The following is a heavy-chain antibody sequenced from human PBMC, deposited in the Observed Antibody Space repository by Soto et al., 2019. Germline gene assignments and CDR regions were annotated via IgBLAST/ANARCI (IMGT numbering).Heavy chain of an antibody. CDR2: ISSSGSTI. CDR3: ARVNGSGSYYMTYASYYYYYMDV. Sequence: GGSLRLSCAASGFTFSDYYMSWIRQAPGKGLEWVSYISSSGSTIYYADSVKGRFTISRDNAKNSLYLQMNSLRAEDTAVYYCARVNGSGSYYMTYASYYYYYMDVWGKGTTVTVSS. V-gene: IGHV3-11*01. CDR1: GFTFSDYY. D-gene: IGHD3-10*01. J-gene: IGHJ6*03.